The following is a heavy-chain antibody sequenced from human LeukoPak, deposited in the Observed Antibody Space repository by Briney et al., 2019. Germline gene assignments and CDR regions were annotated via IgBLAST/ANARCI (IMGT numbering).Heavy chain of an antibody. CDR2: FDPEDGET. Sequence: GASVKVSCKVSGYTLTELSMHWVRRAPGKGLEWMGGFDPEDGETIYAQKFQGRVTMTEDTSTDTAYMELSGLKSEDTAVYYCATENYYGSGNFDYWGQGTLVTVSS. CDR1: GYTLTELS. CDR3: ATENYYGSGNFDY. V-gene: IGHV1-24*01. D-gene: IGHD3-10*01. J-gene: IGHJ4*02.